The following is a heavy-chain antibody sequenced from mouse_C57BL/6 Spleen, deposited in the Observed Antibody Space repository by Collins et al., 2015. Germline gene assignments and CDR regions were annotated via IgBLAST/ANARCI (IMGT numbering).Heavy chain of an antibody. CDR1: GYTFTSYW. D-gene: IGHD2-3*01. V-gene: IGHV1-69*01. CDR2: IDPSDSYT. Sequence: QVQLQQPGAELVMPGASVKLSCKASGYTFTSYWMHWVKQRPGRGLEWIGEIDPSDSYTNYNQKFKGKSTLTVDKSSSTAYMQLSSLTSEDSAVYYCARWLLPYYAMDYWGQGTSVTVSS. J-gene: IGHJ4*01. CDR3: ARWLLPYYAMDY.